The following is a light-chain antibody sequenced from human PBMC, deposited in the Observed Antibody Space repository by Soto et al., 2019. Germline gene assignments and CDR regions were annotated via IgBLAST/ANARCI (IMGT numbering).Light chain of an antibody. CDR1: QSVSSN. CDR2: GAS. V-gene: IGKV3-15*01. Sequence: EIVMTQSPATLSVSPGERATLSCRASQSVSSNLAWYQQKPGQAPRLLIYGASTRATVIPARFSGSGSGTEFTLTISSLQSEDFAVYSSQQYNNLPYTFGQGNKLEIK. CDR3: QQYNNLPYT. J-gene: IGKJ2*01.